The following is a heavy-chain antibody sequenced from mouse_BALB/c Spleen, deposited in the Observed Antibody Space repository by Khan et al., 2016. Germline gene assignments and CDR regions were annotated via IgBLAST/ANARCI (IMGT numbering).Heavy chain of an antibody. CDR2: ISYSGST. CDR1: GYSITSDYA. J-gene: IGHJ2*01. Sequence: EVELVESGPGLVKPSQSLSLTCTVTGYSITSDYAWNWIRQFPGNKLEWMGYISYSGSTSYNPSLKSRISITRDTSKNQFFLQLNSVTTEDTATYYCARRVGYDFDYWGQGTTLTVSS. V-gene: IGHV3-2*02. D-gene: IGHD2-14*01. CDR3: ARRVGYDFDY.